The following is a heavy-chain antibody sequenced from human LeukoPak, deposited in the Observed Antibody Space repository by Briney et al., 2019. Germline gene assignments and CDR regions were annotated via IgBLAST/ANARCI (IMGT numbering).Heavy chain of an antibody. Sequence: GGSLRLSCAASGFTFSSYAMNWVRQGPGKGLEWVSAISGSGGSTNYADSVKGRFTISRDNSKNTLYLQMNSLRAEDTAVYYCAKTPVRRFPLYFDYWGQGTLVTVSS. CDR3: AKTPVRRFPLYFDY. CDR2: ISGSGGST. CDR1: GFTFSSYA. V-gene: IGHV3-23*01. J-gene: IGHJ4*02. D-gene: IGHD3-3*01.